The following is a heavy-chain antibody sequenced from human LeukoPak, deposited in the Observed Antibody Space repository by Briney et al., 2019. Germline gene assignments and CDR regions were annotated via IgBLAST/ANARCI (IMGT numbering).Heavy chain of an antibody. CDR3: ARDDITAAAGY. J-gene: IGHJ4*02. CDR2: INPNGGST. V-gene: IGHV1-46*01. D-gene: IGHD6-25*01. Sequence: WMGIINPNGGSTNYAQKFQGRVTMTRDTSTSTVYMELSSLRSEDTAVYYCARDDITAAAGYWGQGTLVTVSS.